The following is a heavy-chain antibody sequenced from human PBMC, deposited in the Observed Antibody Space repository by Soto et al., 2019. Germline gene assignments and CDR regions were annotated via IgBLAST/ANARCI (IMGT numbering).Heavy chain of an antibody. CDR1: GASITFGGYS. CDR2: INHLETT. Sequence: TLSLTCTVSGASITFGGYSWSWIRQTPGKGLEWIGYINHLETTFYNPSFESRLTLSIDRAKNQFSLKLHSVSAADRAVYFCARGGGSDSFDYWGQGILVTVSS. V-gene: IGHV4-30-2*01. J-gene: IGHJ4*02. CDR3: ARGGGSDSFDY. D-gene: IGHD1-26*01.